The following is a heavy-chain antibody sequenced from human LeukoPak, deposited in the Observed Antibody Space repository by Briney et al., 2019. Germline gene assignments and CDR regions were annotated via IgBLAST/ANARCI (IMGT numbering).Heavy chain of an antibody. CDR1: GFTVSSNY. Sequence: GGSLRLSCAASGFTVSSNYMTWVRQAPGKGLEWVSVIYKNAITYHADTVKGRFTISRDNSKNMLYLQMNSLGAEDTAVYYCARGRGVVISAFDIWGQGTMVTVSS. V-gene: IGHV3-53*01. CDR2: IYKNAIT. CDR3: ARGRGVVISAFDI. D-gene: IGHD3-22*01. J-gene: IGHJ3*02.